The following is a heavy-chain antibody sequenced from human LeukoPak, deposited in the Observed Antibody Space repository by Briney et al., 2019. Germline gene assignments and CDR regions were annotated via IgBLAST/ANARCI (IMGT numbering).Heavy chain of an antibody. V-gene: IGHV4-39*01. D-gene: IGHD3-22*01. CDR2: IYYSGST. J-gene: IGHJ4*02. CDR1: GGSISSSSYY. Sequence: SETLSLTCTVSGGSISSSSYYWGWIRQPPGKGLEWIGSIYYSGSTYYNPSLKSRVTISVDTSKNQFSLKLSSVTAADTAVYYCAGTRSYYDSSGYYYSDYWGQGTLVTVSS. CDR3: AGTRSYYDSSGYYYSDY.